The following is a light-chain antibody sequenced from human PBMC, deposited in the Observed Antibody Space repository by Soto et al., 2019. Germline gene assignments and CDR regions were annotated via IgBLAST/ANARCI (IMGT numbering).Light chain of an antibody. J-gene: IGKJ2*01. CDR2: AAS. V-gene: IGKV1-39*01. CDR3: QQSYKTPHT. CDR1: QGVSAY. Sequence: DIQMTQSPSSLSASVGDRVTITCRASQGVSAYLLWYQQRQGTPPKLLIYAASNLVSGVPLRFSGSGSETTFTLTISSLQPEDFATYYCQQSYKTPHTFGQGTKLETK.